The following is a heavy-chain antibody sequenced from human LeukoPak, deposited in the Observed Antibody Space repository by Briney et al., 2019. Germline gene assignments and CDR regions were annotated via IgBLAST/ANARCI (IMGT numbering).Heavy chain of an antibody. J-gene: IGHJ4*02. V-gene: IGHV4-34*01. CDR3: ARGMYSSSWYVGNYFDY. CDR2: INHSGST. CDR1: GGSISGYY. Sequence: NPSETLSLTCAVYGGSISGYYWSWIRQPPGKGLEWIGEINHSGSTNYNPSLKSRVTISVDTSKNQFSLKLSSVTAADTAVYYCARGMYSSSWYVGNYFDYWGQGTLVTVSS. D-gene: IGHD6-13*01.